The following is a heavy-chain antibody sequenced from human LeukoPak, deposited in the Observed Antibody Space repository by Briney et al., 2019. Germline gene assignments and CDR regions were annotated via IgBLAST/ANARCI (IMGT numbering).Heavy chain of an antibody. CDR1: GGSFSTYY. CDR3: AKSLYCGGDCS. V-gene: IGHV4-34*01. CDR2: IKHTGST. J-gene: IGHJ5*02. D-gene: IGHD2-21*02. Sequence: SETLSLTCAVYGGSFSTYYWSWIRQSPGKGLEWIGEIKHTGSTKYNPSLRGRVTLSLDTSKNQFSLRLTSVTAADTAVYYCAKSLYCGGDCSWGQGTLVTVSS.